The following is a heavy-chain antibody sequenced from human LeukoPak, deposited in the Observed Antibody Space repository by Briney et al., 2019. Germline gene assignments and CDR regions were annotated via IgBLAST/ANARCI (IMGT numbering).Heavy chain of an antibody. V-gene: IGHV3-23*01. CDR1: GFTFKIYT. CDR3: AKDITYYDFWSGYPDY. J-gene: IGHJ4*02. CDR2: ISYSGDNRGGNT. D-gene: IGHD3-3*01. Sequence: PGGSLRLSCAAFGFTFKIYTMNWVRQAPGKGLEWLSSISYSGDNRGGNTYYADSVKGRFTISRDNSKNTLYLQMNSLRAEDTAVYYCAKDITYYDFWSGYPDYWGQGTLVTVSS.